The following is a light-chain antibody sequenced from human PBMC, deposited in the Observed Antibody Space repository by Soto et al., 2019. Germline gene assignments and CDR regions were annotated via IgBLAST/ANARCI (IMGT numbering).Light chain of an antibody. CDR2: EGS. Sequence: QSALTQPASVSGSPGQSITISCTGTSSDVGSYKFVSWYQQHPVKAPKLMIYEGSKRPSGVSNRFSGSKSGNTASLTISGLQAEDEADYYCCSYAGSSTVVFGGGTKLIVL. V-gene: IGLV2-23*01. J-gene: IGLJ2*01. CDR3: CSYAGSSTVV. CDR1: SSDVGSYKF.